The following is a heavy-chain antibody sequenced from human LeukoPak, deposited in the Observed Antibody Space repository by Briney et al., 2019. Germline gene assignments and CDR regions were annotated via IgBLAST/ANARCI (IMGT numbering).Heavy chain of an antibody. D-gene: IGHD5-18*01. V-gene: IGHV3-30*04. J-gene: IGHJ6*03. Sequence: GRSLRLSCAASGFTFSSYAMHWVRQAPGKGLEWVAVISYDGRNKYYADSVKGRFTISRDNSKNTLYLQMNSLRAEDTAVYYCAGHTAMAPNYMDVWGKGTTVTVSS. CDR3: AGHTAMAPNYMDV. CDR1: GFTFSSYA. CDR2: ISYDGRNK.